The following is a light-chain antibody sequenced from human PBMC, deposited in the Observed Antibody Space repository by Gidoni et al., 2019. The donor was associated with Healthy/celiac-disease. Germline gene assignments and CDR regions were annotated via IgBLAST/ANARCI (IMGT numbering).Light chain of an antibody. V-gene: IGKV3-15*01. CDR3: QQYNNWPRT. J-gene: IGKJ4*01. CDR1: QSVSSN. CDR2: GAS. Sequence: IVLAPSPATLSVSPGERATLSCRANQSVSSNLAWYQQKPGQAPRLLIYGASTRATGIPARFSGSGSGKEFTLTISSLQSEDFAVYYCQQYNNWPRTFGGGTKVEIK.